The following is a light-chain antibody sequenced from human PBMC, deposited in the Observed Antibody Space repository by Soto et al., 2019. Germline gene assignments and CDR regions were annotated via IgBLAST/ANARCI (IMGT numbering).Light chain of an antibody. CDR3: RQYKTYT. Sequence: DIQMTPSPSTLSASVGDRVTITCRASQSISRWLAWHQQKPGKAPRLLIYKASSLESRVPSRFSGSGDGTEFTLSISSLQPDDSAIYFCRQYKTYTFGRGTRLEIK. CDR2: KAS. CDR1: QSISRW. J-gene: IGKJ5*01. V-gene: IGKV1-5*03.